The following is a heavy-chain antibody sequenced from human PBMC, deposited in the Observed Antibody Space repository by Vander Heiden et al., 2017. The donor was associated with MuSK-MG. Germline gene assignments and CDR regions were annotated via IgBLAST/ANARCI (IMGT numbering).Heavy chain of an antibody. J-gene: IGHJ3*02. CDR2: MGDRGVEK. CDR3: AKGRRGARYLGFGN. Sequence: EVQLVESGGGLVQPGGSLRLSCAASGFAFRNYGMSWVREGAAKGLEWVAGMGDRGVEKYYEDTVKGRFTISRDHPKKKVYQQMESVRAEDKGLEYGAKGRRGARYLGFGNWGQGTMV. D-gene: IGHD1-1*01. V-gene: IGHV3-23*04. CDR1: GFAFRNYG.